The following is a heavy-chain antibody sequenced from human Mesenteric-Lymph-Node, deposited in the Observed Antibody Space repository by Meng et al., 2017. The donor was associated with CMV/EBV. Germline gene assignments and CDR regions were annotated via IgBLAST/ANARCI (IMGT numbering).Heavy chain of an antibody. CDR3: ATTAGYDILTGYPTEFDY. Sequence: TFRSYAISWVRQAPGQGLEWMGGIIPIFGTANYAQRFQGRVTITADESTSTAYMELSSLRSEDTAVYYCATTAGYDILTGYPTEFDYWGQGTLVTVSS. CDR2: IIPIFGTA. J-gene: IGHJ4*02. CDR1: TFRSYA. V-gene: IGHV1-69*01. D-gene: IGHD3-9*01.